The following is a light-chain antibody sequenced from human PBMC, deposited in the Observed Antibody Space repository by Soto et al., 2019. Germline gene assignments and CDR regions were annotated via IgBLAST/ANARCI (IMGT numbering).Light chain of an antibody. Sequence: EIVLTQSPATLSMSPGERATLSCRASQSVYTYLAWYQQEPGQAPRLLIYDASNRATGIPARFSGSGSGTDFTLTIGSLEPEDFAVYYCQQRSSWPLTFGGGTKVEI. CDR1: QSVYTY. J-gene: IGKJ4*01. CDR3: QQRSSWPLT. V-gene: IGKV3-11*01. CDR2: DAS.